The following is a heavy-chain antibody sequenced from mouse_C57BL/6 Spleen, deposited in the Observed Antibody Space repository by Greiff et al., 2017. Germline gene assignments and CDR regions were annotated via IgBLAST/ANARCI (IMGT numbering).Heavy chain of an antibody. CDR3: ARSYYSNDWYFDV. D-gene: IGHD2-5*01. V-gene: IGHV1-26*01. Sequence: EVQLQQSGPELVKPGASVKISCKASGYTFTDYYMNWVKQSHGKSLEWIGDINPNNGGTSYNQKFKGKATLTVDKSSSTAYMELLSLTSEDSAVYYCARSYYSNDWYFDVWGTGTTVTVSS. CDR1: GYTFTDYY. CDR2: INPNNGGT. J-gene: IGHJ1*03.